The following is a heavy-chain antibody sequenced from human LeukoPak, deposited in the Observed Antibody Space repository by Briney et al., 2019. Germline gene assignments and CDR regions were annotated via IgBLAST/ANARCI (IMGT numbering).Heavy chain of an antibody. CDR3: ARAGRGSYSIRYAFDI. CDR1: GGTFSSYA. D-gene: IGHD3-10*01. Sequence: SVQVSCKASGGTFSSYAISWVRQAPGQGLEWMGGIIPIFGTANYAQKFQGRVTITADESTSTAYMELSSLRSEDTAVYYCARAGRGSYSIRYAFDIWGQGTMVTVSS. J-gene: IGHJ3*02. CDR2: IIPIFGTA. V-gene: IGHV1-69*13.